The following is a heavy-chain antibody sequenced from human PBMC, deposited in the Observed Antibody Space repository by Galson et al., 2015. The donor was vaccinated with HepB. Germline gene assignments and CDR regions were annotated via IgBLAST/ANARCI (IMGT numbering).Heavy chain of an antibody. CDR3: ARGSRRAPHPVDN. Sequence: SVKVSCKASGYTFTSYAMHWVRQAPGQRLEWMGWINAGNGNTKYSQKFQGRVTITRDTSASTAYMELSSLRSEDTAVYYCARGSRRAPHPVDNWGQGTLVTVSS. CDR2: INAGNGNT. CDR1: GYTFTSYA. V-gene: IGHV1-3*01. J-gene: IGHJ4*02. D-gene: IGHD6-25*01.